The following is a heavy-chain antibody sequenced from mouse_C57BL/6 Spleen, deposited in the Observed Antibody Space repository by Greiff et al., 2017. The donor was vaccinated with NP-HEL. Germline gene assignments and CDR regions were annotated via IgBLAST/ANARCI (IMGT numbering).Heavy chain of an antibody. Sequence: VQLQQSGAELARPGASVKMSCKASGYTFTSYTMHWVKQRPGQGLEWIGYINPSSGYTKYNQKFKDKATLTADKSSSTAYMQLSSLTSEDSSVYYWARSLYYEGAMDYWGQGTSVTVSS. D-gene: IGHD2-4*01. CDR1: GYTFTSYT. CDR3: ARSLYYEGAMDY. J-gene: IGHJ4*01. CDR2: INPSSGYT. V-gene: IGHV1-4*01.